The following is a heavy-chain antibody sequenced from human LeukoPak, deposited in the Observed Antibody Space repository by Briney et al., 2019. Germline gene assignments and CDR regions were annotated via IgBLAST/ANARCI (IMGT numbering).Heavy chain of an antibody. J-gene: IGHJ6*03. CDR3: ARVIQLTYMDV. Sequence: TGXXLRLSCAVSGFTFSGYEMNWVRQAPGKGLEWVSYISSSGSIIYYAGSVKGRFTVSRDNPKNSLFLQMNSLRAKDTAVYFCARVIQLTYMDVWGKGTTVTVSS. CDR1: GFTFSGYE. D-gene: IGHD3-16*01. CDR2: ISSSGSII. V-gene: IGHV3-48*03.